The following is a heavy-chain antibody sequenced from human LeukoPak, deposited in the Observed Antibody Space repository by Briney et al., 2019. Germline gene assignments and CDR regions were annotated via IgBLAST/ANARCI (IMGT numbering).Heavy chain of an antibody. V-gene: IGHV3-23*01. CDR3: ARESFRALAGYLDY. J-gene: IGHJ4*02. CDR1: GFTFSNYA. CDR2: ISGSGDTT. D-gene: IGHD6-19*01. Sequence: GGSLRLSCAASGFTFSNYAMSWVRQAPGKGLEWVSGISGSGDTTYYADSEKGRFTISRDNSRNTLFLQMNSLRVEDTAVYLCARESFRALAGYLDYWGQGSLVIVSS.